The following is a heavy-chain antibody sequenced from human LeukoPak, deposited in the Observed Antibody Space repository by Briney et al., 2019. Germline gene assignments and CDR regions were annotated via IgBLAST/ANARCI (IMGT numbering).Heavy chain of an antibody. CDR3: ASTISTSPGWFDP. D-gene: IGHD3-3*01. V-gene: IGHV4-30-4*08. Sequence: SQTLSLTCTVSGGSISSGDYSWSWIRQPPGKGLEWIGYIYYSGSTYYNPSLKSRVTISVDTSKNQFSLKLSSVTAADTAVYYCASTISTSPGWFDPWGQRTLVTVSS. J-gene: IGHJ5*02. CDR1: GGSISSGDYS. CDR2: IYYSGST.